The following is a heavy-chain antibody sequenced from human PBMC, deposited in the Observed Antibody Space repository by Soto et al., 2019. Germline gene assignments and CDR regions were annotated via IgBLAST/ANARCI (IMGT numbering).Heavy chain of an antibody. J-gene: IGHJ3*02. V-gene: IGHV4-59*01. CDR3: ARDLRGSNAFDI. Sequence: PSETLSLTCTVSGGSIISYYWSWIRQPPGKGLEWIGYIYYTGSTNYNPSLKSRVTISVDTSKNQFSLKLSSVTAADTAVYYFARDLRGSNAFDIWAQGTMVTVS. CDR2: IYYTGST. D-gene: IGHD1-26*01. CDR1: GGSIISYY.